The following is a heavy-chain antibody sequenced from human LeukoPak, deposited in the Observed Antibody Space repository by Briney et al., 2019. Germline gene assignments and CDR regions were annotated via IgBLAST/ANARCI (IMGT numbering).Heavy chain of an antibody. CDR2: INWNGGST. J-gene: IGHJ3*02. CDR3: ARGRGVVVAAPDAFDI. D-gene: IGHD2-15*01. Sequence: GGSLRLSCAASGFTFDDYGMSWVRQAPGKGLEWVSGINWNGGSTGYADSVKGRFTISRDNAKNSLYLQMNSLRAEDTALYYCARGRGVVVAAPDAFDIWGQGTMVTVSS. V-gene: IGHV3-20*04. CDR1: GFTFDDYG.